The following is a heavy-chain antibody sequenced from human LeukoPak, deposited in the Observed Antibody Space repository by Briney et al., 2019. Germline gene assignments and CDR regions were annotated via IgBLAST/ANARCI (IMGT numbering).Heavy chain of an antibody. J-gene: IGHJ4*02. V-gene: IGHV4-39*07. Sequence: SETLSLTCTVSGGSISSSSYYWGWIRQPPGKGLEWIGSIYYSGSTYYNPSLKSRVTISVDTSKNQFSLKLSSVTAADTAVYYCARDWSGSYSAFSPGGGFDYWGQGTLVTVSS. CDR3: ARDWSGSYSAFSPGGGFDY. CDR2: IYYSGST. D-gene: IGHD1-26*01. CDR1: GGSISSSSYY.